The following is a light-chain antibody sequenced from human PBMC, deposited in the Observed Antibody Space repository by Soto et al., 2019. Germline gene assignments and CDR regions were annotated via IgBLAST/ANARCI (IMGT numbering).Light chain of an antibody. J-gene: IGKJ3*01. Sequence: EIVLTQSPGTLSVSPGERVTISSRASQSVGSSYLAWYQQRPGQAPRLLIFGASYRATGIPDRFSGSGSGTDFTLTISRLEPEDFAVYYCQQYSSSPPEFTFGPGTKVDSK. CDR2: GAS. CDR1: QSVGSSY. V-gene: IGKV3-20*01. CDR3: QQYSSSPPEFT.